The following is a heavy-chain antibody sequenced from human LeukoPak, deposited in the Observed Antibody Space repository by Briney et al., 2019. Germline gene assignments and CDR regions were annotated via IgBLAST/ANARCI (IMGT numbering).Heavy chain of an antibody. CDR1: GYTFTSYG. Sequence: ASVKVSCKASGYTFTSYGISWVRQAPGQGLEWMGWISAYNGNTNYAQKLQGRVTMTTDTSTSTAYMELRSLRSDDTAVYYCARLGSNYYGSGSYYTWRGSWFDPWGQGTLVTVSS. CDR3: ARLGSNYYGSGSYYTWRGSWFDP. CDR2: ISAYNGNT. D-gene: IGHD3-10*01. J-gene: IGHJ5*02. V-gene: IGHV1-18*01.